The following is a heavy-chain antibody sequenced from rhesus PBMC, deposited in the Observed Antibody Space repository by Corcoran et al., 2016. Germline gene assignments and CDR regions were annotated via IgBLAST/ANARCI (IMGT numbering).Heavy chain of an antibody. V-gene: IGHV3-103*01. D-gene: IGHD1-44*02. CDR2: ISSGATT. Sequence: EVQLVESGGDLAKPGGSLRLSCAASGFTFSSYAMHWVRQAPGKGLEWVSGISSGATTSNADSVKGRFTISRDNSKSTLSLQMNSLRADDTAAYYCAKDFDRGVGAGSDYWGQGVLVTVSS. CDR3: AKDFDRGVGAGSDY. J-gene: IGHJ4*01. CDR1: GFTFSSYA.